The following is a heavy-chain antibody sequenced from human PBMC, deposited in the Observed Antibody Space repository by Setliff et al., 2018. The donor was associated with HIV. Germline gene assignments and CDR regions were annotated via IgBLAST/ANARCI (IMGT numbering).Heavy chain of an antibody. CDR1: GGSISSSSYY. V-gene: IGHV4-39*01. CDR2: IFYSGST. J-gene: IGHJ6*03. Sequence: PSETLSLTCTVSGGSISSSSYYWGWIRQPPGKGLEWIGSIFYSGSTYYNPSLKSRVTISVDTSKNQFSLKLSSVTAADTAVYYCARVPWGGRGEYYYYYMDVWGKGTTVTVSS. CDR3: ARVPWGGRGEYYYYYMDV. D-gene: IGHD3-16*01.